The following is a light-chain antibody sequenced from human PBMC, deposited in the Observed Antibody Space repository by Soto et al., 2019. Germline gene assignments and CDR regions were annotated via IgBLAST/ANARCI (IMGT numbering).Light chain of an antibody. V-gene: IGLV3-1*01. CDR1: KLGDKY. CDR3: QAWDSSTAV. Sequence: SYELTQSPSVSVSPGQTASITCSGDKLGDKYACWYQQKPGQSPVLVIYQDTKRPSGIPERFSGSNSGNTATLTISGTQPMDEADYYCQAWDSSTAVFGGGTQLTVL. J-gene: IGLJ2*01. CDR2: QDT.